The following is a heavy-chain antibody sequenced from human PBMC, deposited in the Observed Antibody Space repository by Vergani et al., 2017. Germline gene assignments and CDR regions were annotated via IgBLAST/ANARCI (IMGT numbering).Heavy chain of an antibody. V-gene: IGHV3-21*01. Sequence: EVQLVESGGGLVKPGGSLRLSCVASGFTFGSYSMNWVRQAPGKGLEWVSFISSSSSYRYYADSVKGRFTISRDNGEYSLLLQMNSLRPEDTAVYYCASGVPGYQLATPYFQHWGQGTLVTVSS. CDR3: ASGVPGYQLATPYFQH. J-gene: IGHJ1*01. D-gene: IGHD2-2*01. CDR2: ISSSSSYR. CDR1: GFTFGSYS.